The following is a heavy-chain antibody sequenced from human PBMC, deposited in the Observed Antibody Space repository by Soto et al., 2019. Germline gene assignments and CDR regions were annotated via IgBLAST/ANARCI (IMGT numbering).Heavy chain of an antibody. CDR3: ARMATFGSLNWFDP. CDR2: MNPGSGDT. CDR1: GYSFTNND. Sequence: RASVKVSCKASGYSFTNNDVTWVRQATGQGLEWMGWMNPGSGDTGYARKFQGRVTMTRDISIATAYMELSSLRSDDTAIYYCARMATFGSLNWFDPWGQGTLVTVSS. D-gene: IGHD3-16*01. J-gene: IGHJ5*02. V-gene: IGHV1-8*01.